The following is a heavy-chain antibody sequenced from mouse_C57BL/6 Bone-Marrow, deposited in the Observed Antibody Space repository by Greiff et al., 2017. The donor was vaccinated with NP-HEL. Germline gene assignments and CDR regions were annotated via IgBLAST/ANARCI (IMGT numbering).Heavy chain of an antibody. CDR2: IHPNSGST. CDR3: ARARLRGLAY. V-gene: IGHV1-64*01. D-gene: IGHD3-2*02. J-gene: IGHJ3*01. Sequence: QVQLQQPGAELVKPGASVKLSCKASGYTFTSYWMHWVKQRPEQGLEWIGMIHPNSGSTNYNEKFKSKATLTVDKSSSTAYMQLSSLTSEDSAVYYCARARLRGLAYWGQGTLVTVSA. CDR1: GYTFTSYW.